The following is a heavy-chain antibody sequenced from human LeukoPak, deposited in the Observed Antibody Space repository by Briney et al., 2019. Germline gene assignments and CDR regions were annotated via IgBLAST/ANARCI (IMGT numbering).Heavy chain of an antibody. CDR2: IYWDDDK. J-gene: IGHJ4*03. CDR3: APKGRTAEAPIFLDH. V-gene: IGHV2-5*02. Sequence: ESGPTLVKPTQTLTLTCTFSGFSLSTSGVAVGWIRQPPGKALEYLALIYWDDDKRYSPSLKSRLTITKDTFKNQVVLTMTNMDPVDTTTNYRAPKGRTAEAPIFLDHWGQGNPGTGSS. D-gene: IGHD1-14*01. CDR1: GFSLSTSGVA.